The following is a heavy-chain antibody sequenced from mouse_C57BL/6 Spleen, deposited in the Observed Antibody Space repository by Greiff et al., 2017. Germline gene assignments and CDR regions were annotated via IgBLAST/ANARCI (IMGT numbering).Heavy chain of an antibody. V-gene: IGHV1-80*01. CDR3: ARSRLDYAMDY. D-gene: IGHD2-4*01. Sequence: VQLQQSGAELVKPGASVKISCKASGYAFSSYWMNWVKQRPRKGLEWIGQIYPGDGDTNYNGKFKGKATLTADKSSSTAYMQLSSLTSEDSAVYFCARSRLDYAMDYWGQGTSVTVSS. CDR1: GYAFSSYW. CDR2: IYPGDGDT. J-gene: IGHJ4*01.